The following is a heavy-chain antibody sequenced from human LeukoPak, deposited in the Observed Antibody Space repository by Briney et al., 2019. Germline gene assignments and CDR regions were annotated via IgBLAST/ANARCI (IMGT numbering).Heavy chain of an antibody. D-gene: IGHD4-23*01. J-gene: IGHJ4*02. Sequence: ASVKVSCKAVGYSFSDYYVHWVRQTPGQGPGQGLEWMGRINPNSGGTNYAQQFKGRLTVTADTSTSTTYMELERLTSDDTAMYYCARGHRSIGRWYAGDDFDYWGQGSLVTVSS. V-gene: IGHV1-2*06. CDR3: ARGHRSIGRWYAGDDFDY. CDR1: GYSFSDYY. CDR2: INPNSGGT.